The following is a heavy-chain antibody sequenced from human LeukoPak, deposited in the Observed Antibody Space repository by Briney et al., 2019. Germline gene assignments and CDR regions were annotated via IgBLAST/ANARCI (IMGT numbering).Heavy chain of an antibody. CDR1: GDSINSLDL. J-gene: IGHJ4*02. CDR2: MYLSGTT. D-gene: IGHD3-22*01. Sequence: SETLSLTCTVSGDSINSLDLWSWVRQPPGKGLEWIGEMYLSGTTHSNPSVKSRVTISIDKSKNQFFLNLSSVTAADTAVYYCAXXIXXXXXYYYYFDYWGQGTLVTVSS. CDR3: AXXIXXXXXYYYYFDY. V-gene: IGHV4-4*02.